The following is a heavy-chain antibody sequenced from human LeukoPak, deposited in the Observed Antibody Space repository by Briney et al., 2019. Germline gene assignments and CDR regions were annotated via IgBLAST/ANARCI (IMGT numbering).Heavy chain of an antibody. CDR3: ARDSGYYGSGSPVDY. Sequence: SETLSLTCTVSGGSISSSSYYWGWIRQPPGKGLEWIGSIYYSGNTYYNPSLKSRVTISVDTSKNQFSLKLSSVAAADTAVYYCARDSGYYGSGSPVDYWGQGTLVTVSS. CDR2: IYYSGNT. CDR1: GGSISSSSYY. V-gene: IGHV4-39*07. J-gene: IGHJ4*02. D-gene: IGHD3-10*01.